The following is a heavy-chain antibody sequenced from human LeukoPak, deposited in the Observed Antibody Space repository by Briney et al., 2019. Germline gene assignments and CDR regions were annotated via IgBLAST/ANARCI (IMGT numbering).Heavy chain of an antibody. CDR3: ARDPSSGPWGYFDY. D-gene: IGHD3-22*01. CDR1: GFTFSSYG. J-gene: IGHJ4*02. CDR2: IWYDGSNK. V-gene: IGHV3-33*01. Sequence: GGSLRLSCAASGFTFSSYGMHWVRQAPGKGLEWVPVIWYDGSNKYYADSVKGRFTISRDNSKNTLYLQMNSLRAEDTAVYYCARDPSSGPWGYFDYWGQGTLVTVSS.